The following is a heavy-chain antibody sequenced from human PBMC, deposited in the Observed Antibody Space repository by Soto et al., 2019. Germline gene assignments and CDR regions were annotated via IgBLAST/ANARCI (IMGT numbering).Heavy chain of an antibody. Sequence: KASETLSLTCAVSGGSISTTNWWTWVRQPPGKGLEWIGEIFHTGSTNYNPSLKSRVTISVDKSNNEFSLKLSSATAADTAVYYCARFALDVTQYYFDSWGQGTLVTVCS. V-gene: IGHV4-4*02. CDR2: IFHTGST. CDR1: GGSISTTNW. D-gene: IGHD2-21*02. CDR3: ARFALDVTQYYFDS. J-gene: IGHJ4*02.